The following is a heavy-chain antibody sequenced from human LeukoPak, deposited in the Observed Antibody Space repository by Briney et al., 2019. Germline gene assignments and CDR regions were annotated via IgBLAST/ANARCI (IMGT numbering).Heavy chain of an antibody. Sequence: ASVKLSCKASGYTFTSYGISWVRQAPGQGLEWMGWISAYNGNTNYAQKLQGRVTMTTDTSTSTAYMELRSLRSDDTAVYYCARDAGAYGSGSRIDYWVQGTLVTVSS. CDR3: ARDAGAYGSGSRIDY. CDR1: GYTFTSYG. CDR2: ISAYNGNT. V-gene: IGHV1-18*01. J-gene: IGHJ4*02. D-gene: IGHD3-10*01.